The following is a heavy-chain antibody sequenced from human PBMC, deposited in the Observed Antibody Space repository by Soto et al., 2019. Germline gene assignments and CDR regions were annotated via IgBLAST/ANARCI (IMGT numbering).Heavy chain of an antibody. CDR2: IIPIFGTT. V-gene: IGHV1-69*13. CDR1: GYTFTSYG. Sequence: SVKVSCKASGYTFTSYGISWVRQAPGQGLEWMGGIIPIFGTTNYAQKFQGRVTITADESTSTAYMELSSLRSEDTAVYYCARGLPHDAFDIWGQGTMVTVSS. CDR3: ARGLPHDAFDI. J-gene: IGHJ3*02. D-gene: IGHD2-21*01.